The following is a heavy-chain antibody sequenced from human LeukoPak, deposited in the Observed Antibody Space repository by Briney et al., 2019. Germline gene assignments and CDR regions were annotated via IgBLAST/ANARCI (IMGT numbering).Heavy chain of an antibody. CDR3: ASSFTSPLYYYYMDV. D-gene: IGHD3-3*01. CDR1: GYTFTSYG. Sequence: GASVKVSCKASGYTFTSYGISWVRQAPGQGLEWMGWISAYNGNTNYAQKLQGRVTMTTDTSTSTAYMELRSLRSDDTAVYYCASSFTSPLYYYYMDVWGKGTTVTVSS. V-gene: IGHV1-18*01. CDR2: ISAYNGNT. J-gene: IGHJ6*03.